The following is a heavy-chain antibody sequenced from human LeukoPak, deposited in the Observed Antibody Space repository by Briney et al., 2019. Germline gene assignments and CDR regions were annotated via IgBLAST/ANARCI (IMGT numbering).Heavy chain of an antibody. CDR2: IYSGGST. Sequence: PGGSLRLSCAASGFTVSSNYMSWVRQAPGKGLEWVSVIYSGGSTYYADSVKGRFTISRDNSKNTLYLQMNSLRAEDTAVYYCAREGDPTGSYYNYWGQGTLVTVSS. V-gene: IGHV3-53*01. CDR1: GFTVSSNY. CDR3: AREGDPTGSYYNY. J-gene: IGHJ4*02. D-gene: IGHD3-10*01.